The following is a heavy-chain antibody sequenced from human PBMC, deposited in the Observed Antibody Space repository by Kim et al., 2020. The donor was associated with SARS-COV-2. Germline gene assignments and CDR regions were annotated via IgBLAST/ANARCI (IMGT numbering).Heavy chain of an antibody. V-gene: IGHV4-59*08. CDR2: IYYSGST. J-gene: IGHJ4*01. CDR3: ARQAPIGFFGY. D-gene: IGHD3-22*01. CDR1: GGSISSYY. Sequence: SETLSLTCTVSGGSISSYYWSWIRQPPGKGLEWIGYIYYSGSTNYNPSPKSRVTISVDTSKNQFSLKLSSVTATDTAVYYCARQAPIGFFGYWGQGALVTVSS.